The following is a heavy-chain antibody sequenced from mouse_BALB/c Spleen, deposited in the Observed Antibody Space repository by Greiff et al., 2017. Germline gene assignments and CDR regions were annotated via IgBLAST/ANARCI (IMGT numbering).Heavy chain of an antibody. CDR1: GFSLTSYD. CDR2: IWTGGGT. CDR3: VRAFGYYPYWYFDV. J-gene: IGHJ1*01. D-gene: IGHD2-3*01. Sequence: QVQLKESGPGLVAPSQSLSITCTVSGFSLTSYDISWIRQPPGKGLEWLGVIWTGGGTNYNSAFMSRLSISKDNSKSQVFLKMNSLQTDDTAIYYCVRAFGYYPYWYFDVWGAGTTVTVSS. V-gene: IGHV2-9-2*01.